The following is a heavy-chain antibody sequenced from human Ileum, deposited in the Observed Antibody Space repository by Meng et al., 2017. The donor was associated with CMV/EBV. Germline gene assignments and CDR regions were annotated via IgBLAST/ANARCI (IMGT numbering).Heavy chain of an antibody. Sequence: GQLVRYGSEMKTPGASLTVSCYASGDIIIGYYMRWFRQAPGQGLEWMGQIRLHRCTTHYAPSFQGCVTMPRDMSIIPSYMELSSLMSDDTAVYYCARENWVYDYWGQGTLVTVSS. D-gene: IGHD7-27*01. V-gene: IGHV1-2*04. CDR1: GDIIIGYY. J-gene: IGHJ4*02. CDR2: IRLHRCTT. CDR3: ARENWVYDY.